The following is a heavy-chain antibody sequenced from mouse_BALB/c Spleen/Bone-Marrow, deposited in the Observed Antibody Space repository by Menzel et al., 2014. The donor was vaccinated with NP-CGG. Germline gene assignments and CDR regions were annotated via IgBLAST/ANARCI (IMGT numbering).Heavy chain of an antibody. Sequence: EVQLVESGGGLVQPGGSLKLSCAASGFDFSSYRMSWVRQAPGKGLEWIGEINPDSSTINYTPSLKDKFIISRDNAKNTLYLQMSKVRSEDTALYYCARQGYYGKGDYWGQGTTLTVSS. V-gene: IGHV4-1*02. CDR1: GFDFSSYR. CDR3: ARQGYYGKGDY. J-gene: IGHJ2*01. D-gene: IGHD2-1*01. CDR2: INPDSSTI.